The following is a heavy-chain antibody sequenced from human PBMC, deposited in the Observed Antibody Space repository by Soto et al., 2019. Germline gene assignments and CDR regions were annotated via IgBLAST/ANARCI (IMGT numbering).Heavy chain of an antibody. CDR3: TTSRLY. CDR1: GFTFSSYD. Sequence: GGSLRLSCAASGFTFSSYDMHWVRQATGKGLEWVAQIKSTTDGGTTDYAAPVKGRFTISRDDSKSTLDLQMNSLKIEDTAIYYCTTSRLYWGQGTVVTVSS. J-gene: IGHJ4*02. D-gene: IGHD2-2*01. CDR2: IKSTTDGGTT. V-gene: IGHV3-15*07.